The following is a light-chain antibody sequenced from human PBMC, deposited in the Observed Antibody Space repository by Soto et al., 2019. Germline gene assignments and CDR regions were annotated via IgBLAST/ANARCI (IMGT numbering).Light chain of an antibody. Sequence: DIQMTQSPSTLSASVGDSVTITCQASQDITRYLSWYQQKPGQAPKLLISDASNLESGVPSRFSGSGSGTDFIFNISSLQPEDIATYFCQQYDDLPLTFGGGTKVEIK. CDR1: QDITRY. CDR3: QQYDDLPLT. J-gene: IGKJ4*01. V-gene: IGKV1-33*01. CDR2: DAS.